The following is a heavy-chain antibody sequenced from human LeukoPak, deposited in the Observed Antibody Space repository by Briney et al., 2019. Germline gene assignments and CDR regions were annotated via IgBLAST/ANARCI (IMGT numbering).Heavy chain of an antibody. V-gene: IGHV3-7*05. Sequence: PGGSLRLSCAASGFTFSSYWLSWVRQAPGKGLEWVANIKQDGSEKYYVDSVKGRFTISRDNAKNSLYLQMNSLRAEDTAVYYCARVPTTVTTVYFDYWGQGTLVTVSS. CDR2: IKQDGSEK. CDR1: GFTFSSYW. J-gene: IGHJ4*02. CDR3: ARVPTTVTTVYFDY. D-gene: IGHD4-17*01.